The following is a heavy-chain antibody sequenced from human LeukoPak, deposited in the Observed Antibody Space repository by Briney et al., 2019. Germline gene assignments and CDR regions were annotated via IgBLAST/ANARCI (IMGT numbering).Heavy chain of an antibody. D-gene: IGHD2-2*01. V-gene: IGHV1-18*01. CDR3: ARGTRYCSSTSCYGGDY. J-gene: IGHJ4*02. Sequence: APVKVSCKASGYTFTSYGISGVRQAPGQGLDWMGWISAYNGNTNYAQKLQGRVTMTTDTSTSTAYMELRSLRSDDTAVYYCARGTRYCSSTSCYGGDYWGQGTLVTVSS. CDR1: GYTFTSYG. CDR2: ISAYNGNT.